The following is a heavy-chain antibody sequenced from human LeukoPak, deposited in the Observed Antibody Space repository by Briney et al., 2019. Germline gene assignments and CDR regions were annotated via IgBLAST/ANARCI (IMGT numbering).Heavy chain of an antibody. J-gene: IGHJ4*02. D-gene: IGHD2-2*01. CDR2: THYNVST. CDR1: GGSTNTYY. V-gene: IGHV4-59*01. CDR3: ARGDIVVVPADQPFDY. Sequence: SETLSPTCTVSGGSTNTYYWGWIRQPHGDGREWVGKTHYNVSTNYNPSLESRVTISVDASKNQFSLKLSSVTAADTAVYYCARGDIVVVPADQPFDYWGQGTLVTVSS.